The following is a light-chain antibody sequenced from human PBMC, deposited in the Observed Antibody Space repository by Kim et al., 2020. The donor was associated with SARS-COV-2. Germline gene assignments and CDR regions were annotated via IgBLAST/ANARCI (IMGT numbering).Light chain of an antibody. CDR2: NIS. CDR3: QQVIDYPIT. CDR1: QVITKF. Sequence: ASVGDRVTLTCRASQVITKFFDLYQQKPGKAPKLLINNISDLQSDVPSRFSGRGSGTEFTLTISSLQPEDFATYYCQQVIDYPITFGQGTRLEIK. V-gene: IGKV1-9*01. J-gene: IGKJ5*01.